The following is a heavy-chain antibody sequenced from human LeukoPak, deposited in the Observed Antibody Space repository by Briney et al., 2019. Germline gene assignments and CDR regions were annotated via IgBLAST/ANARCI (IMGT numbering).Heavy chain of an antibody. CDR2: VSAEGDRR. V-gene: IGHV3-30*07. D-gene: IGHD2-21*02. CDR1: GFTFSHYA. Sequence: GGSLRLSCAASGFTFSHYAMHWVRRPPGKGLEWVAFVSAEGDRRYYADSVKGRFTISRDDSKTSLYLQMNSLRAEDTAMYYCARDRGSYCGVDCSAYYFDHWGQGTLVTVSS. J-gene: IGHJ4*02. CDR3: ARDRGSYCGVDCSAYYFDH.